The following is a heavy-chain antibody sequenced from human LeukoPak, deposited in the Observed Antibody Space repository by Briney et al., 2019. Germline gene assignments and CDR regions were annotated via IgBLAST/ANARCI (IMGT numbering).Heavy chain of an antibody. CDR1: GFTFSSYA. CDR2: ISYDGSNK. D-gene: IGHD2-15*01. Sequence: PGRSLRLSCAASGFTFSSYAMHWVRQAPGKGLEWVTVISYDGSNKYYADSVKGRFTISKDNSKNTLYLQMNSLRAEDTAVYYCAREGSVVVVAATHRHGGFDYWGQGTLVTVSS. V-gene: IGHV3-30*04. J-gene: IGHJ4*02. CDR3: AREGSVVVVAATHRHGGFDY.